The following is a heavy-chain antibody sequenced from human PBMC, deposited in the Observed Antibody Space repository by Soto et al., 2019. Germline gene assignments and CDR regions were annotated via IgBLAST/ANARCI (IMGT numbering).Heavy chain of an antibody. J-gene: IGHJ6*02. CDR3: TRYYDIVTDTRYYYFYGRDV. CDR2: FRSNTYGGTT. D-gene: IGHD3-9*01. V-gene: IGHV3-49*04. CDR1: GFTFGDYA. Sequence: SGGSLRLSGTASGFTFGDYAMRCVRQTPGKGLEWVDFFRSNTYGGTTEYAASVKGRCTTGRGDSNSMGYLQVNGLKPEDTAVYYCTRYYDIVTDTRYYYFYGRDVGGQGT.